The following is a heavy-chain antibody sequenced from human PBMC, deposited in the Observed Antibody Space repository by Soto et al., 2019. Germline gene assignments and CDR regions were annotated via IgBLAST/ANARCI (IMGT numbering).Heavy chain of an antibody. CDR3: VRDYNEGSGRLDY. CDR1: GITFSAFA. V-gene: IGHV3-30-3*01. CDR2: ISYDASAS. D-gene: IGHD1-26*01. J-gene: IGHJ4*02. Sequence: QVQLVESGGGVVQPGTSLRLSCAASGITFSAFARHWVRQAPGKGLEWVARISYDASASSNADSVKGRFTISRDNSRSTLYLQMNSLRTEDTAIYYCVRDYNEGSGRLDYWGQGALVTVSS.